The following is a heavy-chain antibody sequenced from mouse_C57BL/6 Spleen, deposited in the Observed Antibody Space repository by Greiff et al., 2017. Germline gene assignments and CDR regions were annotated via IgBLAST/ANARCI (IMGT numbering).Heavy chain of an antibody. D-gene: IGHD2-4*01. CDR1: GFTFSSYG. CDR2: ISSGGSYT. Sequence: EVKLEESGGDLVKPGGSLKLSCAASGFTFSSYGMSWVRQTPDKRLEWVATISSGGSYTYYPDSVKGRFTISRDNAKNTLYLQMSSLKSEDTAMYYCARHEAHYDYDGYAMDYWGQGTSVTVSS. CDR3: ARHEAHYDYDGYAMDY. V-gene: IGHV5-6*02. J-gene: IGHJ4*01.